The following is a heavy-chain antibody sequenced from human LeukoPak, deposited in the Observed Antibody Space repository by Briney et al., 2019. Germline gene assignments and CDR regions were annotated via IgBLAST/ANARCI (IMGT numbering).Heavy chain of an antibody. CDR1: GYSFTSYW. Sequence: GESLKISCKGSGYSFTSYWIGWVRQMPGKGLEWMGIIYPGDSESRYSPSFQGQVTISADKSIRTAYLQWCSLKASDTAMYYCARRSTIAAPLFDYWGQGTLVTVSS. D-gene: IGHD6-6*01. J-gene: IGHJ4*02. CDR3: ARRSTIAAPLFDY. CDR2: IYPGDSES. V-gene: IGHV5-51*01.